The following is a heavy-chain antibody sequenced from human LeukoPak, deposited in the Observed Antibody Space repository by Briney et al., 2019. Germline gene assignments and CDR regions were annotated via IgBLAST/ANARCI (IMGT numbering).Heavy chain of an antibody. CDR3: ASGGSGSYYNLDY. Sequence: ASVKVSCKASGGTFSSYAISWVRQAPGQGLEWMGGIIPIFGTANYAQKLQGRVTMTTDTSTSTAYMELRSLRSDDTAVYYCASGGSGSYYNLDYWGQGTLVTVSS. CDR1: GGTFSSYA. D-gene: IGHD3-10*01. CDR2: IIPIFGTA. V-gene: IGHV1-69*05. J-gene: IGHJ4*02.